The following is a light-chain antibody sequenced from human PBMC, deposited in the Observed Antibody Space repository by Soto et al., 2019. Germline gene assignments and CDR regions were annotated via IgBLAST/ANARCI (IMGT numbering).Light chain of an antibody. J-gene: IGKJ5*01. CDR3: QQYNSYPIT. CDR2: KAS. Sequence: DIQMTQSPSTLSAFVGDRVTITCRASQSISSWLAWYQQKPGKAPKSLIYKASSLESGVPSRLSGGGSGTEFTLTISSLQPDDFATYYCQQYNSYPITFGQGTRLEIK. V-gene: IGKV1-5*03. CDR1: QSISSW.